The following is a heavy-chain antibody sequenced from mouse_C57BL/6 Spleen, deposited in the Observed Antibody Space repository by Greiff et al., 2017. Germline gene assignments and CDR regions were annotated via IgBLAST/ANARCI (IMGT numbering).Heavy chain of an antibody. J-gene: IGHJ2*01. CDR3: SRQTYYDYEVCFDE. V-gene: IGHV14-2*01. CDR1: GFNFKDYY. D-gene: IGHD2-4*01. CDR2: IDPEDGET. Sequence: VQLQQSGAELVKPGASVKLSCTASGFNFKDYYMNWVKQRTEQGLEWIGGIDPEDGETKYDPNFQGKATITVDTSSNTAYLHLSSLTSEDSAVYYCSRQTYYDYEVCFDERSQGTTLTVSA.